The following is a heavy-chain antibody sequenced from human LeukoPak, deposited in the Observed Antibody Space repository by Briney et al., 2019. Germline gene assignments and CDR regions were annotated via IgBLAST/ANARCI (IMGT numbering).Heavy chain of an antibody. CDR2: IKQDGSEK. V-gene: IGHV3-7*03. D-gene: IGHD2-15*01. CDR3: ARGRYCSGGSCYSGGMDV. CDR1: GFTFSSSW. Sequence: GGSLRLSCVASGFTFSSSWMSWVRQAPGKGLEWVANIKQDGSEKSYVESVRGRFTISRDNAKNSLYLQLNSLRAEDTALYYCARGRYCSGGSCYSGGMDVWGQGTTVTVSS. J-gene: IGHJ6*02.